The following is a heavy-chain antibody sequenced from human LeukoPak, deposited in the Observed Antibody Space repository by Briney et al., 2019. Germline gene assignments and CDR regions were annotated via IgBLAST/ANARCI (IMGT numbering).Heavy chain of an antibody. D-gene: IGHD5-18*01. J-gene: IGHJ4*02. CDR2: ISGSGGIT. V-gene: IGHV3-23*01. CDR1: GFTFSSYA. CDR3: AKGDKPVTSMVYFDS. Sequence: GGSLRLSCVASGFTFSSYAMTWVHQAPGKGLDWVSIISGSGGITHYADSVKGRFIISRDNSKNTMYLQINSLRAEDTAVYYCAKGDKPVTSMVYFDSWGQGTLVTVSS.